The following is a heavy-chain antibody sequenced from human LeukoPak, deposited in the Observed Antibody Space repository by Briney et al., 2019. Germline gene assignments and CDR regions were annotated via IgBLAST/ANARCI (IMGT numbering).Heavy chain of an antibody. D-gene: IGHD6-6*01. Sequence: SETLSLTCTVSGGSISSSSYYWGWIRQPPGKGLEWIGSIYYSGSTNYNPSLKSRVTISVDTSKNQFSLKLSSVTAADTAVYYCAGLSTLEYSSSFPVYYYMDVWGKGTTVTVSS. V-gene: IGHV4-39*07. J-gene: IGHJ6*03. CDR2: IYYSGST. CDR1: GGSISSSSYY. CDR3: AGLSTLEYSSSFPVYYYMDV.